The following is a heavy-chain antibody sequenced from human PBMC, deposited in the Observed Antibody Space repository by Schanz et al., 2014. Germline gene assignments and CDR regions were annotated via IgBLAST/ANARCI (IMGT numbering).Heavy chain of an antibody. D-gene: IGHD2-2*01. CDR3: ARGGFFDSTSFDS. V-gene: IGHV1-46*03. CDR1: GYSFTTYG. J-gene: IGHJ4*02. CDR2: INPSSGTT. Sequence: QVQLVQSGGEVKKPGASVKVSCKASGYSFTTYGLNWVRQAPGQGLEWMGKINPSSGTTRIAQNFQGRLTVTRDTSTSTVNMELSSLRSEDTAVYYCARGGFFDSTSFDSWGQGTLVTVSS.